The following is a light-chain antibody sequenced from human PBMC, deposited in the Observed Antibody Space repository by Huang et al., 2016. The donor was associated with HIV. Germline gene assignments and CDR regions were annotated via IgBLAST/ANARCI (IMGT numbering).Light chain of an antibody. Sequence: DIQMTQSPSSLSASVGDRVTITCRASESIRNHLNWYQQKPGKAPNLLIDDASTLQSGVPSRFSGGGSGTEFTLTISNLQPEDFATYFCQQSYFTPLTFGGGTNLET. CDR2: DAS. CDR3: QQSYFTPLT. V-gene: IGKV1-39*01. CDR1: ESIRNH. J-gene: IGKJ4*01.